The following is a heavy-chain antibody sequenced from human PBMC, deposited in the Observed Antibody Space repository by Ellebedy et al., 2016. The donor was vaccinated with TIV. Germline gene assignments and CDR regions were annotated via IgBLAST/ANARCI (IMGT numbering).Heavy chain of an antibody. V-gene: IGHV4-39*01. Sequence: MPSETLSLTCTVSGCSIISSSYYWGWIRQPPGKDLEWFGSIYYIGSTSYNPSLKSRVTISVDTSKNQFTLKLTSVTAADTAVYYCAGGYFAMDVWGQGTTVTVSS. D-gene: IGHD1-26*01. CDR2: IYYIGST. CDR1: GCSIISSSYY. J-gene: IGHJ6*02. CDR3: AGGYFAMDV.